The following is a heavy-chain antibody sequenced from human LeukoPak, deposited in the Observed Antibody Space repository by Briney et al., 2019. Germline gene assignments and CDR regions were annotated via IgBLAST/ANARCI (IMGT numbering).Heavy chain of an antibody. CDR2: IWYDGSNK. CDR3: ARDLSDFWSGYYIDY. Sequence: GGSLRLSCAASGFTFSSYGMHWVRQAPGKGLEWVAVIWYDGSNKYYADSVKGRFTISRDNSKNTLYLQMNSLRAEDTAVYYCARDLSDFWSGYYIDYWGQGALVTVSS. CDR1: GFTFSSYG. D-gene: IGHD3-3*01. J-gene: IGHJ4*02. V-gene: IGHV3-33*01.